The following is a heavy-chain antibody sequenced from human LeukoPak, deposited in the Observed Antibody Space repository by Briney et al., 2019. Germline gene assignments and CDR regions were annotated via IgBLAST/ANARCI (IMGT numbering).Heavy chain of an antibody. CDR1: GYTFTGYY. CDR3: ARDPGSSSSWYDY. V-gene: IGHV1-2*07. D-gene: IGHD6-13*01. J-gene: IGHJ4*02. Sequence: GGSVTVSCKASGYTFTGYYMHWVRQAPGEGVEWRGWVNANSGVTYYAHKFQGRVTMTRATSISTAYMELSSLRSDDTAVYYCARDPGSSSSWYDYWGQGTLVTVSS. CDR2: VNANSGVT.